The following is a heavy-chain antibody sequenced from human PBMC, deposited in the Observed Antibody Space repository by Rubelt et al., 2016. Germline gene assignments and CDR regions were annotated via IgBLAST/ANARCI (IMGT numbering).Heavy chain of an antibody. CDR2: INHSGST. D-gene: IGHD3-10*01. Sequence: QVQLQQWGAGLLKPSETLSLTCAVYGGSFSDFYWTWIRQPPGKGLEWIGEINHSGSTNYNPSLKSRVTISVDTSKNQFSLRLSSVTAADTAVYYCARVSHVREDYWGQGTLVTVSS. J-gene: IGHJ4*02. CDR3: ARVSHVREDY. CDR1: GGSFSDFY. V-gene: IGHV4-34*01.